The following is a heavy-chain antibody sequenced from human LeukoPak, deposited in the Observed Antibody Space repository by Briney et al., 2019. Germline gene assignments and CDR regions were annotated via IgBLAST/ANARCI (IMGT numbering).Heavy chain of an antibody. CDR1: RFTFPTFN. V-gene: IGHV3-48*01. J-gene: IGHJ6*03. CDR2: ISSDSSTI. Sequence: PGRSLRLSCAASRFTFPTFNMNWVRQAPGKGLEWVSHISSDSSTISYADSVKGRFTISRDNSKTSLYLQMNSLKADDTAVYYCVRSYYYYMDVWGQGTTVSVSS. CDR3: VRSYYYYMDV.